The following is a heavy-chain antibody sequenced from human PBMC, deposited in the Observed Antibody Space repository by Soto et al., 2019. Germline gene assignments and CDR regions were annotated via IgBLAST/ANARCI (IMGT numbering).Heavy chain of an antibody. CDR2: IWYDGSNK. V-gene: IGHV3-33*01. D-gene: IGHD6-13*01. CDR1: GFTFRSYG. CDR3: ARGLGSSSWYYFDY. J-gene: IGHJ4*02. Sequence: GSLRLSCAAFGFTFRSYGMPRVRQAPGKGREWVAVIWYDGSNKYYADSVKGRFTISRDNSKNTLYLQMNSLRAEDTAVYYCARGLGSSSWYYFDYWGQGTLVTVSS.